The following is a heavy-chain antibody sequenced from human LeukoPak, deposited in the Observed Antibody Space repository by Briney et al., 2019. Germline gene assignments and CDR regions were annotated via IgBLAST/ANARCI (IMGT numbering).Heavy chain of an antibody. V-gene: IGHV4-30-2*01. D-gene: IGHD2-2*01. CDR2: IYHSGST. CDR1: GGSISSGGYY. J-gene: IGHJ3*02. Sequence: SETLSLTCTVSGGSISSGGYYWSWIRQPLGKGLEWIGYIYHSGSTYYNPSLKSRVTISVDRSKNQFSLKLSSVTAADTAVYYCARAWGIVVVPAAPAPDAFDIWGQGTMVTVSS. CDR3: ARAWGIVVVPAAPAPDAFDI.